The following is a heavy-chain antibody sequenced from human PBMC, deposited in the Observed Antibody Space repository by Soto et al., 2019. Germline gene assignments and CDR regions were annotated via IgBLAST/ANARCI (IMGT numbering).Heavy chain of an antibody. CDR3: ANELGDNHASPFKS. V-gene: IGHV1-69*01. J-gene: IGHJ5*02. CDR2: IIPLFGTA. D-gene: IGHD2-21*01. CDR1: GFTFGSET. Sequence: QVQLVQSGAEVKKPGSSVKVSCKASGFTFGSETISWVRQAPGQGLEWVGGIIPLFGTANYAQKFQGRVTLTADESKSTLYIELSSHRTDDKAVYYCANELGDNHASPFKSWGQRTLVTV.